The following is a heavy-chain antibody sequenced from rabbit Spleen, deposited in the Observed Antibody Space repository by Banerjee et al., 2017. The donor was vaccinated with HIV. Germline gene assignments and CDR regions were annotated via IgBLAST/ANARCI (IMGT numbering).Heavy chain of an antibody. CDR3: ARDRGSGWGDAFDP. CDR1: GFSFSNKA. Sequence: QEQLVESGGGLVKPEGTLKLSCTASGFSFSNKAVMCWVRQAPGKGLEWIGYIDPIFGTTSYASWVNGRFTISSDNAQNTVDLQMNSLTAADTATYFCARDRGSGWGDAFDPWGPGTLVTVS. CDR2: IDPIFGTT. V-gene: IGHV1S8*01. D-gene: IGHD4-1*01. J-gene: IGHJ2*01.